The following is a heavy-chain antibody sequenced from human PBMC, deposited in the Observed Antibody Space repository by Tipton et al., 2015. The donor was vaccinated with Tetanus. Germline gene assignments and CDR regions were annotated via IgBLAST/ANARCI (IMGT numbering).Heavy chain of an antibody. CDR1: GGSFSGYY. J-gene: IGHJ4*02. CDR2: INHSGST. Sequence: LRLSCAVYGGSFSGYYWSWIRQPPGKGLEWIGEINHSGSTNYNPSLKSRVTISVDTSKNQFSLKLSSVTAADTAVYYCAGGSPSYYYDSSGPLRAFDYWGQGTLVTVSS. D-gene: IGHD3-22*01. V-gene: IGHV4-34*01. CDR3: AGGSPSYYYDSSGPLRAFDY.